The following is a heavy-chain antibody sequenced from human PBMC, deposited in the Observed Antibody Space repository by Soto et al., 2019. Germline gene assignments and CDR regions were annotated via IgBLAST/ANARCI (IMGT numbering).Heavy chain of an antibody. V-gene: IGHV3-73*01. CDR1: GFTFSGSA. J-gene: IGHJ6*02. Sequence: GGSLRLSCAASGFTFSGSAMHWVRQASGKGLEWVGRIRSKANSYATAYAASVKGRFTISRDDSKNTAYLQMNSLKTEDTAVYYCTRPYTYYYDSSGSLGRDVWGQGTTVTVS. CDR3: TRPYTYYYDSSGSLGRDV. D-gene: IGHD3-22*01. CDR2: IRSKANSYAT.